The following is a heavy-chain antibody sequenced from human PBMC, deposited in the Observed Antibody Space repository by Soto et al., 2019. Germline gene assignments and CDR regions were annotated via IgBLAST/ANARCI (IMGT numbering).Heavy chain of an antibody. J-gene: IGHJ4*02. V-gene: IGHV4-59*01. CDR3: ARDDTTGLLEF. Sequence: QVQLQESGPGLVRPAETLSLICSVSTYSMRTYSWTWIRQSPGKGLEWIGYVYHTGRTEYNPSLESRVTISIDMSKKKFSLQLTSVTAADTAVYFCARDDTTGLLEFWGQGTLVTVSS. CDR1: TYSMRTYS. CDR2: VYHTGRT.